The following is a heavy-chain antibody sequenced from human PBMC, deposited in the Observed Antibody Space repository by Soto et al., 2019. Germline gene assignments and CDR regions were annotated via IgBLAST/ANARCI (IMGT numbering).Heavy chain of an antibody. J-gene: IGHJ4*02. D-gene: IGHD2-21*02. V-gene: IGHV4-31*03. CDR1: GGSISSGGYY. CDR3: ARAYCGGDCYSLPDWFDY. Sequence: QVQLQESGPGLVKPSQTLSLTCTVSGGSISSGGYYWGWIRQHPGKGLEWIGYIYYSGSTYYNPSLKSRGTISVDTSKNQFSLKLSPVTAADTAVYYCARAYCGGDCYSLPDWFDYWGQGTLVTVSS. CDR2: IYYSGST.